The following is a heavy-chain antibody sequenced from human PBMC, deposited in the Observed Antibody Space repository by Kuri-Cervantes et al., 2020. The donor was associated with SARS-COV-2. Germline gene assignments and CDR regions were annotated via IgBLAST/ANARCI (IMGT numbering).Heavy chain of an antibody. CDR1: GGSFSGYY. V-gene: IGHV4-34*01. CDR3: ATRRTGAWFDP. D-gene: IGHD1-14*01. CDR2: INHSGST. Sequence: SETLSLTCAVYGGSFSGYYWSWIRQPPGKGLEWIGEINHSGSTNYNPSLKSRVTISVDTSKNQFSLKPSSVTAADTAVYYCATRRTGAWFDPWGQGTLVTVSS. J-gene: IGHJ5*02.